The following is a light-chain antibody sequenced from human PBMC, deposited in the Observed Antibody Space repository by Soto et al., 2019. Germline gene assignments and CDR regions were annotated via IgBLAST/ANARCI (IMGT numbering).Light chain of an antibody. CDR1: SSDVGAY. CDR3: SSYTSGSTIDVV. Sequence: QSALTQPASVSGSPGQSITISCTGASSDVGAYISWYQQHPGKAPKLIIYEVGNRPSGVSNRFSGSKSGNTASLTISGLQAEDEADYYCSSYTSGSTIDVVFGGGTKLTVL. V-gene: IGLV2-14*01. CDR2: EVG. J-gene: IGLJ2*01.